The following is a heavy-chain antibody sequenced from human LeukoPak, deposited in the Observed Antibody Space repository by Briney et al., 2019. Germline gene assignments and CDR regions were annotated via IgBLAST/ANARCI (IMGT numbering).Heavy chain of an antibody. CDR1: GFTFSSYA. Sequence: PGGSLRLSCAASGFTFSSYAMSWVRQAPGKGLEWVSAISGSGGSTYYADSVKGWFTISRDNSKNTLYLQMNSLRAEDTAVYYCAKDDIVGLYYGMDVWGQGTTVTVSS. D-gene: IGHD5-12*01. CDR2: ISGSGGST. J-gene: IGHJ6*02. V-gene: IGHV3-23*01. CDR3: AKDDIVGLYYGMDV.